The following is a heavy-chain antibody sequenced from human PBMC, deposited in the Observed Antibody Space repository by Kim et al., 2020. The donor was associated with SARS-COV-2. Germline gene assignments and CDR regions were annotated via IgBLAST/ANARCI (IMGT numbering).Heavy chain of an antibody. Sequence: GGSLRLSCAASGFTFSSYGMHWVRQAPGKGLEWVAVISYDGSNKYYADSVKGRFTISRDNSKNTLYLQMNSLRAEDTAVYYCAKDLPIAASGGYGMDVWGQGTTVTVSS. J-gene: IGHJ6*02. CDR1: GFTFSSYG. CDR3: AKDLPIAASGGYGMDV. CDR2: ISYDGSNK. V-gene: IGHV3-30*18. D-gene: IGHD6-25*01.